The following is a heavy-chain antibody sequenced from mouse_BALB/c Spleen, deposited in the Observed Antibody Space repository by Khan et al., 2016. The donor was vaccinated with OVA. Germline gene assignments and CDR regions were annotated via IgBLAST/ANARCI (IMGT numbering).Heavy chain of an antibody. CDR2: ISSGGST. CDR3: GRDYWFTY. CDR1: GFTFSNYA. Sequence: EVELVESGGGLVKPGGSLKLSCAASGFTFSNYAMSWVRQTPEKRLEWVASISSGGSTYYPDSVKGRFTIFRDNARNILYLQMSSLKSEDTAMYYCGRDYWFTYWGQGTLVTVSA. J-gene: IGHJ3*01. V-gene: IGHV5-6-5*01.